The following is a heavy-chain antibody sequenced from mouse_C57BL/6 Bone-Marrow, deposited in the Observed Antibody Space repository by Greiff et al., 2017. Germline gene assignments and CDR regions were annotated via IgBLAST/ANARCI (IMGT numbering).Heavy chain of an antibody. Sequence: QVHVKQPGAELVKPGASVKMSCKASGYTFTSYWITWVKQRPGQGLEWIGDIYPGSGSTNYNEKFKSKATLTADKSSSTAYMQLSSLTSEDSAVYCGARGGLLTLDWGQGTTLTVSS. CDR1: GYTFTSYW. D-gene: IGHD2-10*01. CDR2: IYPGSGST. J-gene: IGHJ2*01. CDR3: ARGGLLTLD. V-gene: IGHV1-55*01.